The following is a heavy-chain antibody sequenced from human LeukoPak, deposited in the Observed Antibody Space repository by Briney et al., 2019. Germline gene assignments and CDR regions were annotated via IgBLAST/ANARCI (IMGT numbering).Heavy chain of an antibody. D-gene: IGHD6-13*01. Sequence: GRSLRLSCAASGFTFSSYAMHWVRQAPGEGLEWVAVISYDGSNKYYADSVKGRFTISRDNSKNTLYLQMNSLRAEDTAVYYCARATAYSSPTDYWGQGTLVTVSS. J-gene: IGHJ4*02. V-gene: IGHV3-30-3*01. CDR1: GFTFSSYA. CDR3: ARATAYSSPTDY. CDR2: ISYDGSNK.